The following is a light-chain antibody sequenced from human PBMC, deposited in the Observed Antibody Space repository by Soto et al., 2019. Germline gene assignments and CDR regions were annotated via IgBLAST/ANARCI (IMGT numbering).Light chain of an antibody. J-gene: IGKJ5*01. CDR2: GTS. V-gene: IGKV3-20*01. Sequence: EIVLTQSPGTLSLSPGERATLSCRASQSVSSSYLAWYQQKPGQAPRLLIHGTSSRATGIPDRFSGSGSGTDFTLTISRLKPEDFAVYYCQQYGSSPLVTFGQGTRLEIK. CDR1: QSVSSSY. CDR3: QQYGSSPLVT.